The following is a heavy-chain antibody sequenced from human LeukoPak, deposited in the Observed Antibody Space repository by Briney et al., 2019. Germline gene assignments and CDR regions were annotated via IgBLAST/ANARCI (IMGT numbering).Heavy chain of an antibody. CDR3: ARDLGYCSGGSCYPNWFDP. D-gene: IGHD2-15*01. Sequence: GGSLRLSCAASGFTFDDYGMSWVRQAPGKGLEWVSSISSSSSYIYYADSVKGRFTISRDNAKNSLYLQMNSLRAEDTAVYYCARDLGYCSGGSCYPNWFDPWGQGTLVTVSS. J-gene: IGHJ5*02. CDR1: GFTFDDYG. CDR2: ISSSSSYI. V-gene: IGHV3-21*01.